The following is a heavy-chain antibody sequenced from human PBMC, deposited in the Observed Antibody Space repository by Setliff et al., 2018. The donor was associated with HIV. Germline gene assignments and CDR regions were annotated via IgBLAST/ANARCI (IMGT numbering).Heavy chain of an antibody. CDR1: GYTFASYD. Sequence: ASVKVSCKASGYTFASYDISWVRQATGQGPEWMGWMNPNSGNTGYAQQFHGRVTMTRNPYISTAYMELNRLSSEDTAVYYCARVRSSKLRGGYYYYYGMDVWGQGTTVTVSS. J-gene: IGHJ6*02. V-gene: IGHV1-8*01. CDR2: MNPNSGNT. CDR3: ARVRSSKLRGGYYYYYGMDV. D-gene: IGHD5-12*01.